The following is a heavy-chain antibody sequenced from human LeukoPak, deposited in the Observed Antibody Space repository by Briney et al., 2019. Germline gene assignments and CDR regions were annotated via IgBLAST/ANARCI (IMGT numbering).Heavy chain of an antibody. V-gene: IGHV4-4*07. D-gene: IGHD3-3*01. CDR2: IYTSGST. CDR1: GGSISSYY. CDR3: ARSYDFWSGPRRPTNWFDP. J-gene: IGHJ5*02. Sequence: SETLSLTCTVSGGSISSYYWSWIRQPAGKGLEWIGRIYTSGSTNYNPSLKSRVTMSVDTSKNQFSLKLSSVTAADTAVYYCARSYDFWSGPRRPTNWFDPWGQGTLVTVSS.